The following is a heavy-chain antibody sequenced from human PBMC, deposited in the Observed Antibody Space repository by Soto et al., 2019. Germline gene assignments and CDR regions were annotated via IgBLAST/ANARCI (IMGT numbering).Heavy chain of an antibody. CDR1: GGSISSYY. CDR3: ASTTSSWYWWFDP. D-gene: IGHD6-13*01. V-gene: IGHV4-59*01. Sequence: QVQLQESGPGLVKPSETLSLTCTVSGGSISSYYWSWIRQPPGKGLEWIGYICYSGSTNYNPSLKSRVTISVDTSKNQFSLKLSSVTAADTAVYYCASTTSSWYWWFDPWGQGTLVTVSS. CDR2: ICYSGST. J-gene: IGHJ5*02.